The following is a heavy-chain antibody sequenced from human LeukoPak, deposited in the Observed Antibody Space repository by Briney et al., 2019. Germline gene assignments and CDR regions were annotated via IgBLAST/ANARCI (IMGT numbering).Heavy chain of an antibody. CDR2: IYYSGST. Sequence: SETLSLTCTVSGGSISSSSYYWGWIRQPPGKGLEWIGSIYYSGSTYYNPSLKSRVTISVDTSKNQFSLKLSSVTAADTAVYYCARDHYYGSGTDAFDIWGQGTMVTVSS. CDR1: GGSISSSSYY. V-gene: IGHV4-39*07. J-gene: IGHJ3*02. D-gene: IGHD3-10*01. CDR3: ARDHYYGSGTDAFDI.